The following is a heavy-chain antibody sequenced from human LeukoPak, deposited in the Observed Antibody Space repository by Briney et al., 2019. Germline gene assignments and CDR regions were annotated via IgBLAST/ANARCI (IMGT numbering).Heavy chain of an antibody. J-gene: IGHJ3*02. CDR3: ARDTQYYDFWSGYGGGNAFDI. V-gene: IGHV3-21*01. CDR2: ISSSSSYI. CDR1: GFMFTNYW. D-gene: IGHD3-3*01. Sequence: GGSLRLSCAASGFMFTNYWMNWVRQAPGKELEWVSSISSSSSYIYYADSVKGRFTISRDNAKNSLYLQMNSLRAEDTAVCYCARDTQYYDFWSGYGGGNAFDIWGQGTMFTVSS.